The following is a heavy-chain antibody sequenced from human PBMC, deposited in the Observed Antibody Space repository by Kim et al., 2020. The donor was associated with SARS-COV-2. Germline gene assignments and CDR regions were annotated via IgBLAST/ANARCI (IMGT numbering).Heavy chain of an antibody. D-gene: IGHD6-19*01. V-gene: IGHV5-10-1*01. J-gene: IGHJ5*02. Sequence: GESLKISCKGSGYSFTSYWISWVRQMPGKGLEWMGRIDPSDSHTNYSPSFQGHVTISTDKSISTAYLQWSSLKASDTAMYYCASLSTGYSSGWYGGNWFDPWGQGTLVTVSS. CDR1: GYSFTSYW. CDR3: ASLSTGYSSGWYGGNWFDP. CDR2: IDPSDSHT.